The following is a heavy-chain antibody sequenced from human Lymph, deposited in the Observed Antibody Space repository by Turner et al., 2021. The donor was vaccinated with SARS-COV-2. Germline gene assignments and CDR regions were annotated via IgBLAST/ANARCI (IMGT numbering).Heavy chain of an antibody. D-gene: IGHD1-26*01. CDR1: GYTFTSYD. Sequence: VQLVQSGAEVKKPGASVTVSCKATGYTFTSYDLNCVRQATGQGLEGMGWNNPNSGNTGYAKKCQGRVTMTRNTPISTAYMELSSLRSEDTAVYYCAKGRYSGGGMDVWGQGTTVTVSS. CDR2: NNPNSGNT. J-gene: IGHJ6*02. V-gene: IGHV1-8*02. CDR3: AKGRYSGGGMDV.